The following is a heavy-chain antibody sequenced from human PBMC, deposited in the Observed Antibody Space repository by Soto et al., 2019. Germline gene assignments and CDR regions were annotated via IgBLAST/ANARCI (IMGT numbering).Heavy chain of an antibody. V-gene: IGHV4-59*01. CDR3: AREVGYSVDYVVPTGWYFDL. CDR2: IYYSGST. D-gene: IGHD4-17*01. Sequence: QVQLQESGPGLVKPSETLSLTCTVSGGSISSYYWSWIRQPPGKGLEWIGYIYYSGSTNYNPSLKRRVTISVDTSKNQFSLKLSSVTAADTAVYYCAREVGYSVDYVVPTGWYFDLWGRGTLVTVSS. J-gene: IGHJ2*01. CDR1: GGSISSYY.